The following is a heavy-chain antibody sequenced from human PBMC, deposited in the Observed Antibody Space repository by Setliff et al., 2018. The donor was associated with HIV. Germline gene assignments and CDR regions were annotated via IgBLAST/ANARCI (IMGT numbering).Heavy chain of an antibody. CDR3: ARDYDTSGYPL. V-gene: IGHV5-51*01. CDR1: GYTFSNYC. Sequence: RGESLKISCKDSGYTFSNYCIAWVRQMPGKGLEWMGIIYPDDSDTRYSPSSQGQVTLSVDKSINTAYLQWSSLKASDTAMYYCARDYDTSGYPLWGQGTMVTVSS. CDR2: IYPDDSDT. J-gene: IGHJ3*01. D-gene: IGHD3-22*01.